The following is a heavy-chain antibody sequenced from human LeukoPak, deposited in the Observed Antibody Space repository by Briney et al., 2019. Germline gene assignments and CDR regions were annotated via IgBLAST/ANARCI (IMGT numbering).Heavy chain of an antibody. J-gene: IGHJ5*02. CDR2: INAANGNT. Sequence: ASVKVSCEASGYTFINYAMHWVRQAPGQRLEWMGWINAANGNTKSSEKFQGRLTITRDTTASTVYLDLSSLRSEDTAVYYCARAPGALHFDQWGQGTLVTVTS. CDR3: ARAPGALHFDQ. V-gene: IGHV1-3*01. CDR1: GYTFINYA. D-gene: IGHD1-14*01.